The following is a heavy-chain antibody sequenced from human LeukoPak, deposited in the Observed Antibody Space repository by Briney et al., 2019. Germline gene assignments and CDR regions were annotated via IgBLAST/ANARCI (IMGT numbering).Heavy chain of an antibody. V-gene: IGHV3-23*01. CDR2: ISGSGGST. Sequence: QAGGSLRLSCAASGFTFSSYSMNWVRQAPGKGLEWVSGISGSGGSTYYADSVKGRFTISRDTSKNTLYLQMNSLRVEDTAVYYCAKVYSSGWYSPTFDYWGQGTLVTVSS. CDR3: AKVYSSGWYSPTFDY. J-gene: IGHJ4*02. D-gene: IGHD6-19*01. CDR1: GFTFSSYS.